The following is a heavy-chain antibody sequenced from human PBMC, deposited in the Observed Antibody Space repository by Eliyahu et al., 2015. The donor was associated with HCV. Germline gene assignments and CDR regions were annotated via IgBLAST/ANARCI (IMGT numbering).Heavy chain of an antibody. CDR2: ISGSGGST. CDR1: GFTFSRYA. D-gene: IGHD1-26*01. Sequence: EVQLLESGGGLVQPGGSLRLSCAXSGFTFSRYAMXWVRQAPGKGXGWVSAISGSGGSTYYADSVKGRFTISRDNSKNTXYLQMNSLRAEDTAVYYCATPYSGSYPGHYFDYWGQGTLVTVSS. CDR3: ATPYSGSYPGHYFDY. J-gene: IGHJ4*02. V-gene: IGHV3-23*01.